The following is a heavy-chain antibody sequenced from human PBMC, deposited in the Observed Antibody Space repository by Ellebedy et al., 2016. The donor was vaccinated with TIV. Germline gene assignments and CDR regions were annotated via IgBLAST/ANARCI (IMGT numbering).Heavy chain of an antibody. Sequence: ASVKVSCXASGYTFTSYYMHWVRQAPGQGLEWMGIINPSGGSTSYAQKFQGRVTMTRDTSTSTVYMELSSLRSEDTAVYYCARRPAAIRTSGYYYYGMDVWGQGTTVTVSS. J-gene: IGHJ6*02. CDR3: ARRPAAIRTSGYYYYGMDV. D-gene: IGHD2-2*02. CDR1: GYTFTSYY. V-gene: IGHV1-46*01. CDR2: INPSGGST.